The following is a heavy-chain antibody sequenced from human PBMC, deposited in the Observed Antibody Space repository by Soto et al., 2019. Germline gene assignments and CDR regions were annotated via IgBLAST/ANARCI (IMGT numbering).Heavy chain of an antibody. D-gene: IGHD3-22*01. J-gene: IGHJ5*02. CDR3: ARGLSYYDSSGYYYQWFDP. V-gene: IGHV1-18*01. CDR1: GYTFTSYG. CDR2: ISAYNGNT. Sequence: ASVKVSCKASGYTFTSYGFSWVRQAPGQGLEWMGWISAYNGNTNYAQKLQGRVTMTTDTSTSTAYMELRSLRSDDTAVYYCARGLSYYDSSGYYYQWFDPWGQGTLVTVSS.